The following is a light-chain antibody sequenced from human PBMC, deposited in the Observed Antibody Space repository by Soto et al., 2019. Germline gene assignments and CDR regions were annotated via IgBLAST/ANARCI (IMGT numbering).Light chain of an antibody. CDR3: AAWDDSLNGPV. Sequence: QSVLTQPPSASGTPGQRVTISCSGSSSNIGSNTVNWYQQLPGTAPKLLIYNNNQRPSGVPDRFSGSKSGTSASLAISGRQSEDEADYYCAAWDDSLNGPVFGGGTKVTVL. V-gene: IGLV1-44*01. J-gene: IGLJ2*01. CDR2: NNN. CDR1: SSNIGSNT.